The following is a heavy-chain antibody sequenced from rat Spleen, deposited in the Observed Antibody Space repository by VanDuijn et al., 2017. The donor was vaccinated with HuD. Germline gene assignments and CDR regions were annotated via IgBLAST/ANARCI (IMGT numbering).Heavy chain of an antibody. CDR1: GFTFNNYG. CDR3: ARQDTSGYSNWFTY. D-gene: IGHD4-3*01. Sequence: EVQLVESDGGLVQPGRSLKLSCAASGFTFNNYGMAWVRQTPTKGLEWVASISPSGGGTYYRDSVKGRFTVSRDNTRSTQFLQMDSLRSEDTATYYCARQDTSGYSNWFTYWGQGTLVTVSS. CDR2: ISPSGGGT. J-gene: IGHJ3*01. V-gene: IGHV5S13*01.